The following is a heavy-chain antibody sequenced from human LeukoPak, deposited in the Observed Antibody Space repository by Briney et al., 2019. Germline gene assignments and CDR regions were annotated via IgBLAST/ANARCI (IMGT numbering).Heavy chain of an antibody. J-gene: IGHJ4*02. CDR3: AKESSILGPGVYFDY. CDR1: GFTFSSYG. CDR2: IRYDGSNK. Sequence: PGGSLRLSCAASGFTFSSYGMHWVRQAPGKELEWVAFIRYDGSNKYYADSVKGRFTISRDNSKNTLYLQMNSLRAEDTAVYYCAKESSILGPGVYFDYWGQGTLVSVSS. D-gene: IGHD7-27*01. V-gene: IGHV3-30*02.